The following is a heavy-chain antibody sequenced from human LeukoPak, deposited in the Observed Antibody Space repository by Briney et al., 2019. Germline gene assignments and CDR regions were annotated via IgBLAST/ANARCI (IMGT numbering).Heavy chain of an antibody. CDR3: ARGGIYYGSGSFLDYYYYYMDV. V-gene: IGHV1-3*01. J-gene: IGHJ6*03. Sequence: PVASVKVSCKASGYTFTSYAMHWVRQAPGQRLEWMGWINAGNGNIKYSQKFQGRVTITADESTSTAYMELSSLRSEDTAVYYCARGGIYYGSGSFLDYYYYYMDVWGKGTTVTVSS. CDR1: GYTFTSYA. CDR2: INAGNGNI. D-gene: IGHD3-10*01.